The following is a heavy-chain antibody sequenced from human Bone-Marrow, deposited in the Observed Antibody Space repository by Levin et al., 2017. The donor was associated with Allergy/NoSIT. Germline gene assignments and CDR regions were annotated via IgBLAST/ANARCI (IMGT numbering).Heavy chain of an antibody. J-gene: IGHJ4*02. Sequence: SETLSLTCAVYGGSFSGYYWSWIRQPPGKGLEWIGEINHSGSTNYNPSLKSRVTISVDTSKNQFSLKLSSVTAADTAVYYCARGRGCTAYCSSTSCYCGENDYWGQGTLVTVSS. CDR1: GGSFSGYY. CDR3: ARGRGCTAYCSSTSCYCGENDY. CDR2: INHSGST. V-gene: IGHV4-34*01. D-gene: IGHD2-2*01.